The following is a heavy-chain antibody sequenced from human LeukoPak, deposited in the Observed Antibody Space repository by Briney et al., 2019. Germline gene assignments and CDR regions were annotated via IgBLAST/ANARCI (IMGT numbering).Heavy chain of an antibody. D-gene: IGHD2-8*02. CDR1: GGSFSGYY. CDR2: INHSGST. CDR3: ARGWSGAFDI. Sequence: SETLSLTCAVYGGSFSGYYWSWIRQPPGKGLEWIGEINHSGSTNYNPSLKSRVTISVDTSKNQFSLKLSSVTAADTAVYYCARGWSGAFDIWGQGTMVTVSS. V-gene: IGHV4-34*01. J-gene: IGHJ3*02.